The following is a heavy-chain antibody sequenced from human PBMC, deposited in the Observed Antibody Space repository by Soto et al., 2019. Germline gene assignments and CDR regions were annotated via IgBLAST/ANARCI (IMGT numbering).Heavy chain of an antibody. CDR2: IYHSGST. D-gene: IGHD3-22*01. CDR3: ASTSSGDYYYYGMDV. V-gene: IGHV4-4*02. CDR1: GGSISSSNW. Sequence: QVQLQESGPGLVKPSGTLSLTCAVSGGSISSSNWWSWVRQPPGKGLEWIGEIYHSGSTNYNPSLKSRVTISVDKSKNQFSLKLSSVTTADTAVYYCASTSSGDYYYYGMDVWGQGTTVTVSS. J-gene: IGHJ6*02.